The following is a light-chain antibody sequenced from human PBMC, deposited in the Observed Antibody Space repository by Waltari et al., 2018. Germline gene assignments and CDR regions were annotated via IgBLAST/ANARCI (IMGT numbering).Light chain of an antibody. CDR1: QSVSRS. CDR3: QHYVRLPAT. J-gene: IGKJ1*01. V-gene: IGKV3-20*01. Sequence: EIVLTQSPGSLSSSPGESVPLSCRACQSVSRSLAWYQQKPGQAPRLLIFGASNRATGIPDRFSGSGSETDFSLTISRLEPEDFAVYYCQHYVRLPATFGRGTKVEIK. CDR2: GAS.